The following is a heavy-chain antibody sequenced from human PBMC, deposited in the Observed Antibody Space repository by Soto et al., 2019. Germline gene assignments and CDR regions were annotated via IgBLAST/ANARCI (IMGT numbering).Heavy chain of an antibody. CDR1: GFTFGDYA. CDR2: IRSKAYGGTT. D-gene: IGHD2-21*01. CDR3: TRDRLGYYFYGMDV. Sequence: GESLKISCTASGFTFGDYAMSWFRQAPGKGLEWVGFIRSKAYGGTTEYAASVKGRFTISRDDSKSIAYLQMNSLKTEDTAVYYCTRDRLGYYFYGMDVWGQGTTVTVSS. J-gene: IGHJ6*02. V-gene: IGHV3-49*03.